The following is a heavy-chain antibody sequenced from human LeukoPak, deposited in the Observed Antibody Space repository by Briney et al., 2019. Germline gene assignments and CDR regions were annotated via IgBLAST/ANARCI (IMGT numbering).Heavy chain of an antibody. CDR1: GFTFSSYA. CDR3: AKDRHYYDSSGYSHFDY. CDR2: ISYDGSNK. D-gene: IGHD3-22*01. Sequence: GGSLRLSCAASGFTFSSYAMHWVRQAPGKGLEWVAVISYDGSNKYYADSVKGRFTISRDNSKNTLYLQMNSLRAEDTAVYYCAKDRHYYDSSGYSHFDYWGQGTLVTVSS. V-gene: IGHV3-30*04. J-gene: IGHJ4*02.